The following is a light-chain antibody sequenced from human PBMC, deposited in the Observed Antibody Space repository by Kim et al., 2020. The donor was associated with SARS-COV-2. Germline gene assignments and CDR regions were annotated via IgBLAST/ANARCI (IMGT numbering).Light chain of an antibody. CDR1: SSDVGGYNY. CDR3: SSYTTSNSWV. J-gene: IGLJ3*02. V-gene: IGLV2-14*03. CDR2: DVS. Sequence: QSALTQPASVSGSPGQSITISCTGTSSDVGGYNYVSWYQQHPGKAPKLMIYDVSKRPSGVSNRFSGSKSGNTASLTISGLQAADEADYYCSSYTTSNSWVFGGGTKLAVL.